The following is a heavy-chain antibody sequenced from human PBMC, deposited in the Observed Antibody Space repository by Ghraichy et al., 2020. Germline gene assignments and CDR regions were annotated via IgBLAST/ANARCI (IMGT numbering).Heavy chain of an antibody. CDR3: ARGIAVAGSLNWFDP. Sequence: SETLSLTCTVSGGSISSYYWSWIRQPPGKGLEWIGYIHYSGSTNYNPSLKSRVTISVDTSKNQFSLKLSSVTAADTAVYYCARGIAVAGSLNWFDPWGQGTLVTVSS. D-gene: IGHD6-19*01. J-gene: IGHJ5*02. CDR2: IHYSGST. CDR1: GGSISSYY. V-gene: IGHV4-59*01.